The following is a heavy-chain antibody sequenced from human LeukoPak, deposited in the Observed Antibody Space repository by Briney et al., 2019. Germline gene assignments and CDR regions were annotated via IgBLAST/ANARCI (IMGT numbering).Heavy chain of an antibody. D-gene: IGHD4-11*01. CDR1: GYTFTGYS. CDR2: INPNSGGT. Sequence: ASVKVSCKTSGYTFTGYSIHWVRQAPGQGLEWMGRINPNSGGTNYAQKFQGRVTMTRDTSISTAYMELSRLRSDDTAVYYCARDTRGDYSNYYFDYWGQGTLVTVSS. J-gene: IGHJ4*02. V-gene: IGHV1-2*06. CDR3: ARDTRGDYSNYYFDY.